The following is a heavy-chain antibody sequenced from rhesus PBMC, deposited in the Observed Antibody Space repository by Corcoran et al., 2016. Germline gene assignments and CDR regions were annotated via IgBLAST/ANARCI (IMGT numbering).Heavy chain of an antibody. V-gene: IGHV4-147*01. Sequence: QVQLQASGPGLVKPSETLSLICTVSGGPISHSYSWIGIRQPPGKGLELMGRIHGRTGTTNYNPSLRRRITISRDTSKNQVSLKLSSVTAADTAVYYCTRPDSWGQGVLVTVSS. CDR3: TRPDS. CDR2: IHGRTGTT. J-gene: IGHJ4*01. CDR1: GGPISHSYS.